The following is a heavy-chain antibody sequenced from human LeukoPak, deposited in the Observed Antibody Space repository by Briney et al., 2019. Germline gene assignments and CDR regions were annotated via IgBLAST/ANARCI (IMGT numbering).Heavy chain of an antibody. V-gene: IGHV1-2*02. CDR3: ARDTLYCSSTSCYSGIHGMDV. Sequence: ASVKVSCKASGYTFTGYYMHWVRQAPGQGLEWMGWINPNSGGTNYAQKFQGRVTMTRDTSISTAYMELSRLRSDDTAVYYCARDTLYCSSTSCYSGIHGMDVWGQGTTVTVSS. CDR1: GYTFTGYY. D-gene: IGHD2-2*01. J-gene: IGHJ6*02. CDR2: INPNSGGT.